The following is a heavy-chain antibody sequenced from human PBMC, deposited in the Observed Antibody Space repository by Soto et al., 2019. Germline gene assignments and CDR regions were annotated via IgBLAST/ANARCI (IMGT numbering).Heavy chain of an antibody. J-gene: IGHJ3*02. CDR1: GGSISRYY. V-gene: IGHV4-59*01. Sequence: SETLSLTCTVSGGSISRYYWSWIRQPPEKGLEKIGYIYYSGSTNYNPSLKSRVDISVDTSKNQFSLKLSSVTAADTAVYYCARRARPPDAFDIWGQGTMVTVSS. D-gene: IGHD6-25*01. CDR2: IYYSGST. CDR3: ARRARPPDAFDI.